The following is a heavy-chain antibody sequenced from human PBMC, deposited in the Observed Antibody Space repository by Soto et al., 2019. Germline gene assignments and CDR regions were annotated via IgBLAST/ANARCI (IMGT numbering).Heavy chain of an antibody. Sequence: GGSLRLSCAASGFTFDTYSMNWVRQAPGKGLEWVSSISSSGTYTYYSDSLKGRITISRDNANNSLYLQMNSLTAEDTAIYFCARGGRASGYDFYYYGMDVWGQGTKVTVSS. D-gene: IGHD5-12*01. CDR2: ISSSGTYT. V-gene: IGHV3-21*01. CDR3: ARGGRASGYDFYYYGMDV. CDR1: GFTFDTYS. J-gene: IGHJ6*02.